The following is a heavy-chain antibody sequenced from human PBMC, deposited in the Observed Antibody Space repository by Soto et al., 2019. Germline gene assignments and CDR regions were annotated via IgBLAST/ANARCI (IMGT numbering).Heavy chain of an antibody. CDR2: IPYDGSNK. CDR3: ARDLIWGGMDV. V-gene: IGHV3-30-3*01. Sequence: GGSLRLSCAASGFTFSIYAMHWVCQAPGKGLEWVAVIPYDGSNKYYADSVKGRFTISRDNSKNTLYLQMNSLRAEDTAVYYCARDLIWGGMDVWGQGTTVTVSS. J-gene: IGHJ6*02. CDR1: GFTFSIYA. D-gene: IGHD3-16*01.